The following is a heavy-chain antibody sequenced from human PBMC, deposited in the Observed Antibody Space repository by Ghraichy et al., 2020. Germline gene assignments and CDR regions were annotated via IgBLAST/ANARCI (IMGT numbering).Heavy chain of an antibody. V-gene: IGHV1-2*02. D-gene: IGHD4-17*01. Sequence: ASVKVSCKASGYTFTGYYMHWVRQAPGQGLEWMGWINPNSGGTNYAQKFQGRVTMTRDTSISTAYMELCRLRSDDTAVYYCARGLHDYGDYVAGRDWYFDLWGRGTLVTVSS. CDR3: ARGLHDYGDYVAGRDWYFDL. CDR2: INPNSGGT. J-gene: IGHJ2*01. CDR1: GYTFTGYY.